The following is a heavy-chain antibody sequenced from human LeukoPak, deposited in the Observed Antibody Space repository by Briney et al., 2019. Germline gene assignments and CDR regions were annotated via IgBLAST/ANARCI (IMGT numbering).Heavy chain of an antibody. D-gene: IGHD4-11*01. CDR3: ATTLNTLQGGLKVDY. J-gene: IGHJ4*02. CDR1: GPGFSKFA. V-gene: IGHV3-30*04. Sequence: RGSLRLSCVASGPGFSKFAMHWVRQAPGKGLEWLADISYDGNHKYYAVSVKGRFTISRDNSKNMSFLQMTSLRPEDTAVYYCATTLNTLQGGLKVDYWGQGTLVSASP. CDR2: ISYDGNHK.